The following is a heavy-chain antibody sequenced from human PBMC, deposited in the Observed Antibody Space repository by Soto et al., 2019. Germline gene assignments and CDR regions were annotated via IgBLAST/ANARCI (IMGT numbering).Heavy chain of an antibody. Sequence: ASVKVSCKASGYTFTGHYMNWVRQAPGQGLEWLGWINPHNGVTNYAQKFQGRVTMTRDTSISTAYMDLSRLRSDDTAVYYCARGALAVANWFDPWGQGTQVTVSS. CDR3: ARGALAVANWFDP. V-gene: IGHV1-2*02. D-gene: IGHD6-19*01. CDR2: INPHNGVT. J-gene: IGHJ5*02. CDR1: GYTFTGHY.